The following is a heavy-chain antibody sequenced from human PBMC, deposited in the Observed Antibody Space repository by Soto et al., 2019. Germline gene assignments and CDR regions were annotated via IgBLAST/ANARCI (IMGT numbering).Heavy chain of an antibody. D-gene: IGHD6-6*01. V-gene: IGHV4-61*01. J-gene: IGHJ2*01. CDR3: ARDRGPSRWQLAHYWYFDL. CDR1: GGSVSSGSYY. CDR2: IYYSGST. Sequence: SETLSLTCTVSGGSVSSGSYYWSWIRQPPGKGLEWIGYIYYSGSTNYNPSLKSRVTISVDTSKNQFSLKLSSVTAAGTALYYCARDRGPSRWQLAHYWYFDLWGRGTLVTVSS.